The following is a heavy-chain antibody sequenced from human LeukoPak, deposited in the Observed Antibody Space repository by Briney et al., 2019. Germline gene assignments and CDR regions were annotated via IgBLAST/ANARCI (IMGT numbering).Heavy chain of an antibody. CDR3: AIELPDAFDI. CDR1: GGSFSGYY. CDR2: INHSGST. D-gene: IGHD3-10*01. J-gene: IGHJ3*02. V-gene: IGHV4-34*01. Sequence: SETQSLTCAVYGGSFSGYYWSWIRQPPGKGLEWIGEINHSGSTNYNPSLKSRVTISVDTSKNQFSLKLSSVTAADTAVYYCAIELPDAFDIWGQGTMVTVSS.